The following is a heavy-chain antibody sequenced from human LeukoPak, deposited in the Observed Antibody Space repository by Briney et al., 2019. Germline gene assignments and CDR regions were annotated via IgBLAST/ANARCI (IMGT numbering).Heavy chain of an antibody. CDR1: EFTFSSYW. Sequence: SGGSLRLSCAASEFTFSSYWMSWVRQAPGKGLEWVANIKQDGSEKYYVDSVKGRFTISRDNAKNSLYLQMNSLRAEDTAVYSCPRDTGGSYYDYWGQGTLVTVYS. CDR2: IKQDGSEK. J-gene: IGHJ4*02. CDR3: PRDTGGSYYDY. V-gene: IGHV3-7*01. D-gene: IGHD1-26*01.